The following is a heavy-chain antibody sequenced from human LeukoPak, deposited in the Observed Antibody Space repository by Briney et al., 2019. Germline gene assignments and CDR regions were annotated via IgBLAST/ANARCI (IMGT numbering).Heavy chain of an antibody. D-gene: IGHD3-10*01. V-gene: IGHV3-7*03. CDR1: GFTFSSYW. Sequence: GGSLRLSCAASGFTFSSYWMSWVRQAPGKGLEWVANIKQDGSEKYYVDSVKGRFTISRDNAKNSLYLQMNSLRAEDTAVFYCATSWHGLLSARGYWGQGTLVTVSS. J-gene: IGHJ4*02. CDR3: ATSWHGLLSARGY. CDR2: IKQDGSEK.